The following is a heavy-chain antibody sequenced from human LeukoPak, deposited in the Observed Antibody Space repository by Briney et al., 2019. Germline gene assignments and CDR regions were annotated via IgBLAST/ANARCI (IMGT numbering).Heavy chain of an antibody. V-gene: IGHV3-23*01. D-gene: IGHD4-17*01. CDR2: ISGSGGST. J-gene: IGHJ4*02. Sequence: SGGSLRLSCAASGFTFSSYGMSWVRQAPGKGLEWVSAISGSGGSTYYADSVKGRFTISRDNSKSTLYLQMNSLRAEDTVVYYCAKDTTTVTKFGYWGQGTLVTVSS. CDR3: AKDTTTVTKFGY. CDR1: GFTFSSYG.